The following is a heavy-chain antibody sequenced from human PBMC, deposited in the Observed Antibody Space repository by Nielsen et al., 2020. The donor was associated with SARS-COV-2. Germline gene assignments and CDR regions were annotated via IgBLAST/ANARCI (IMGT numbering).Heavy chain of an antibody. D-gene: IGHD6-19*01. Sequence: GGSLRLSCAASGFTFDDYAMHWVRQAPGKGLEWVSGINWNGGSTGYADSVKGRFTISRDNAKNSLYLQMNSLRAEDTAVYYCAKDPHIAVAVVDVGMDVWGQGTTVTVSS. CDR2: INWNGGST. CDR1: GFTFDDYA. J-gene: IGHJ6*02. CDR3: AKDPHIAVAVVDVGMDV. V-gene: IGHV3-20*04.